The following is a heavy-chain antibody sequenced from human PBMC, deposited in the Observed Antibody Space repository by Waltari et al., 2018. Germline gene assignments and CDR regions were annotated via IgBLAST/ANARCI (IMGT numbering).Heavy chain of an antibody. CDR2: ITHSGST. J-gene: IGHJ4*02. D-gene: IGHD2-21*01. Sequence: QVLLQQWGAGLLKPSETLSLTCAVYGGSFNFYYWSWIRKPPGEGLEWIGEITHSGSTNYNPSLKSRVSISVDTPNNQFSLKLTSVTAADTAAYYCARRGYCGIDCYSNYFDFWGQGTLVTVSS. V-gene: IGHV4-34*01. CDR1: GGSFNFYY. CDR3: ARRGYCGIDCYSNYFDF.